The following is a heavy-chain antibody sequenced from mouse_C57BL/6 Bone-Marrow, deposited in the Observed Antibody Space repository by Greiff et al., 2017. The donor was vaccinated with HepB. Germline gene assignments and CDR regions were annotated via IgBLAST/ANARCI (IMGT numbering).Heavy chain of an antibody. CDR3: ARQTTVARMDY. V-gene: IGHV5-12*01. CDR2: ISNGGGST. Sequence: EVKVVESGGGLVQPGGSLKLSCAASGFTFSDYYMYWVRQTPEKRLEWVAYISNGGGSTYYPDTVKGRFTISRDNAKNTLYLQMSRLKSEDTAMYYCARQTTVARMDYWGQGTSVTVSS. J-gene: IGHJ4*01. CDR1: GFTFSDYY. D-gene: IGHD1-1*01.